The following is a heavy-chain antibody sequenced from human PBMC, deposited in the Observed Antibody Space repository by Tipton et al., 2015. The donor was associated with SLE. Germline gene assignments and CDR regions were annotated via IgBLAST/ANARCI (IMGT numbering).Heavy chain of an antibody. J-gene: IGHJ4*02. Sequence: QLVQSGGGLVKPGGSLRLSCAASGFIFSSYDMNWVRQAPGKGLEWVSSITSSSTFIYYADSVKDRFTISRDNAKNSLYLQMNSLRAEDPAAYYCAMNYDILTPFDYWGQGTLVTVSS. CDR2: ITSSSTFI. D-gene: IGHD3-9*01. V-gene: IGHV3-21*01. CDR3: AMNYDILTPFDY. CDR1: GFIFSSYD.